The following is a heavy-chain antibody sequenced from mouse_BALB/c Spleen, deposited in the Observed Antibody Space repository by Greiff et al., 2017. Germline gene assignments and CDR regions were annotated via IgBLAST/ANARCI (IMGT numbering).Heavy chain of an antibody. Sequence: VQLQQSGPELVKPGASVKMSCKASGYTFTSYVMHWVKQKPGQGLEWIGYINPYNDGTKYNEKFKGKATLTSDKSSSTAYMELSSLTSEDSAVYYCARKYGNYEGAMDYWGQGTSVTVSS. D-gene: IGHD2-10*02. V-gene: IGHV1-14*01. CDR2: INPYNDGT. CDR1: GYTFTSYV. CDR3: ARKYGNYEGAMDY. J-gene: IGHJ4*01.